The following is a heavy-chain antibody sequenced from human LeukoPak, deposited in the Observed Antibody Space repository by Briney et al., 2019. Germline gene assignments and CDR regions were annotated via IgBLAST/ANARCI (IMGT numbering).Heavy chain of an antibody. J-gene: IGHJ4*02. V-gene: IGHV4-59*01. Sequence: SETLSLTCAVYGGSFSGYYWSWIRQPPGKGLAWIGYISYSGGPNYNPSHKSRVTISVDTSKNQFSLKLTSVTAADTAVYYCAREYYGSSGYYNDYWGQGALVTVSS. D-gene: IGHD3-22*01. CDR1: GGSFSGYY. CDR3: AREYYGSSGYYNDY. CDR2: ISYSGGP.